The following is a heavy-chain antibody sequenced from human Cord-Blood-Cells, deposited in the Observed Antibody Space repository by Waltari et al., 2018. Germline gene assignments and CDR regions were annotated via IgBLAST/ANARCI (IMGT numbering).Heavy chain of an antibody. V-gene: IGHV3-7*01. CDR1: GFTFSSYW. D-gene: IGHD1-26*01. Sequence: EVQLVESGGGLVQPGGSLRLSCAASGFTFSSYWMSWVRQAPGKGLEWVANKKQDGSKKYYVDSVKGRFTISRDNAKNSLYLQMNSRRAEDTAVYYCAREFEKGDSGSYYWGQGTLVTGSS. J-gene: IGHJ4*02. CDR3: AREFEKGDSGSYY. CDR2: KKQDGSKK.